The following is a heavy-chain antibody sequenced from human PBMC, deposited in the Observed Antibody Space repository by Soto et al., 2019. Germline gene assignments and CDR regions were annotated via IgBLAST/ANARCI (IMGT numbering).Heavy chain of an antibody. J-gene: IGHJ4*02. D-gene: IGHD3-22*01. CDR1: GFTFSNYY. V-gene: IGHV3-21*01. CDR2: ITNSSSYI. CDR3: ARDQRTYYYDSSGTFDY. Sequence: EVQLVESAGVLVKYGGSLRLSCAASGFTFSNYYMNWVRQAPGQGLEWVSSITNSSSYIYYADSVKGRFTISRDNAKNSLYVVMTSLRDEDTAVYYCARDQRTYYYDSSGTFDYWGQGTLVTVSS.